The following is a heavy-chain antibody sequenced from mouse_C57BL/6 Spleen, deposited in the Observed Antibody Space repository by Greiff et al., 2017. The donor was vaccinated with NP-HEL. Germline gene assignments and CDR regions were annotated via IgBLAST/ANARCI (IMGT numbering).Heavy chain of an antibody. CDR2: IDPENGDT. Sequence: EVQLQQSGAELVRPGASVKLSCTASGFNIKDDYMHWVKQRPEQGLEWIGWIDPENGDTEYASKFQGKATITADTSSNTAYLQLSSLTSEDTAVYYCTRADGSSSSWFAYWGQGTLVTVSA. CDR1: GFNIKDDY. V-gene: IGHV14-4*01. CDR3: TRADGSSSSWFAY. D-gene: IGHD1-1*01. J-gene: IGHJ3*01.